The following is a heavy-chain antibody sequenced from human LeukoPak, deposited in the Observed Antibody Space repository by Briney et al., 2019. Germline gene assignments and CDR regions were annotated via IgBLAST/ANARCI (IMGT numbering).Heavy chain of an antibody. V-gene: IGHV3-23*01. J-gene: IGHJ3*02. Sequence: GGSLRLSCAASGFTFSSYAMMWVRQAPGKGLEWVSGISGGSDSTYYADSVKGRFTVYRDNSENTLYLQMNTVRAEDTVVYYCAKSSGTYVPTAFDIWGQGTMVTVSS. CDR3: AKSSGTYVPTAFDI. CDR2: ISGGSDST. CDR1: GFTFSSYA. D-gene: IGHD1-26*01.